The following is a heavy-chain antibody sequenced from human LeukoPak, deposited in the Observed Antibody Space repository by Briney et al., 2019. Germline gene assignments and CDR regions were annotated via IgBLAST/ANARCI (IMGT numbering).Heavy chain of an antibody. CDR1: GFTFSSYA. V-gene: IGHV3-23*01. D-gene: IGHD3-10*01. J-gene: IGHJ4*02. CDR3: ARDYGSGSIVFDY. CDR2: ISDSGGST. Sequence: PGGSLRLSCAASGFTFSSYAMSWVRQAPGKGLEWVSVISDSGGSTYYADSVKGRFTISRDNSKNTLYLQMNSLRAEDTAVYYCARDYGSGSIVFDYWGQGTLVTVSS.